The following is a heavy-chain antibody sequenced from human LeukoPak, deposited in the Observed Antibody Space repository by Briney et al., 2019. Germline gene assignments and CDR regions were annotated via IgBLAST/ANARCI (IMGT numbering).Heavy chain of an antibody. CDR1: GGSISSYY. CDR2: IYYSGST. Sequence: SETLSLTCTVSGGSISSYYWSWIRQPPGKGREWIGYIYYSGSTNYNPSLKSRVTISVDTSKNQFSLKLSSVTAADTAVYYCARHMGLGYSYGYPYFDYWGQGTLVTVSS. D-gene: IGHD5-18*01. J-gene: IGHJ4*02. V-gene: IGHV4-59*08. CDR3: ARHMGLGYSYGYPYFDY.